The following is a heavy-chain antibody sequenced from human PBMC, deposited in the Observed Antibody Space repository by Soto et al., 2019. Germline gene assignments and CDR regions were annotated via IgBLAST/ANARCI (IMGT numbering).Heavy chain of an antibody. CDR2: IYYSGST. D-gene: IGHD3-3*01. Sequence: SETLSLTCTVSGGSISSGIYYWGWIRQPPGKGLEWIGSIYYSGSTYYNPSLKSRVTMSVDTSKNQFSLSLSSVTAADTAVYYCARQKYYDVLSGYSKNWFDPWGQGTLVTVSS. CDR1: GGSISSGIYY. V-gene: IGHV4-39*01. CDR3: ARQKYYDVLSGYSKNWFDP. J-gene: IGHJ5*02.